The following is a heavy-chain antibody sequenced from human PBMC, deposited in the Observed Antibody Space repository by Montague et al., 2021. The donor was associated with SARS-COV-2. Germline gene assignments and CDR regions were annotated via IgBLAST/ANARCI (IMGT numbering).Heavy chain of an antibody. CDR3: ARDIECSF. D-gene: IGHD2-15*01. J-gene: IGHJ4*02. CDR2: ISYNGGST. Sequence: LRLSCAASGFTFRDSTMNWVRQAPGKGLEWVSLISYNGGSTYYADSVKGRFTISRDNSNNTLYLQMNSLRAEDTAIYYCARDIECSFWGQGTLVTVSS. V-gene: IGHV3-23*01. CDR1: GFTFRDST.